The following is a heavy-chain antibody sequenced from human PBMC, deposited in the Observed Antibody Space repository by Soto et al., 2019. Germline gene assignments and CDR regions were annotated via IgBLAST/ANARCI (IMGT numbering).Heavy chain of an antibody. CDR1: GFTFSSYS. CDR2: ISSSSSTI. D-gene: IGHD2-21*02. V-gene: IGHV3-48*02. CDR3: ASPGVVTAIPGGAFDI. Sequence: HPGGSLRLSCAASGFTFSSYSMNWVRQAPGKGLEWVSYISSSSSTIYYADSVKGRFTISRDNAKNSLYLQMNSLRDEDTAEYYCASPGVVTAIPGGAFDIWGQGTMVTVSS. J-gene: IGHJ3*02.